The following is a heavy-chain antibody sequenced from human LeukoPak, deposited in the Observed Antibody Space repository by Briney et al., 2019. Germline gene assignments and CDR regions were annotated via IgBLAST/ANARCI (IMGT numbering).Heavy chain of an antibody. CDR3: ARARHYDILTGLNWYFDL. CDR1: GYTFTSYG. CDR2: INPNSGGT. J-gene: IGHJ2*01. D-gene: IGHD3-9*01. V-gene: IGHV1-2*02. Sequence: ASVKVSCKASGYTFTSYGISWVRQAPGQGLEWMGWINPNSGGTNYAQKFQGRVTMTRDTSISTAYMELSRLRSDDTAVYYCARARHYDILTGLNWYFDLWGRGTLVTVSS.